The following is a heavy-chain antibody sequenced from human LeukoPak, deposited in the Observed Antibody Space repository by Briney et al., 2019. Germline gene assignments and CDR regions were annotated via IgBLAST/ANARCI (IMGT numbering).Heavy chain of an antibody. CDR2: IRYDGNDK. CDR1: GFTFSYYG. J-gene: IGHJ6*03. D-gene: IGHD3-3*01. V-gene: IGHV3-30*02. CDR3: ARGLGGQKYYYYYYMDV. Sequence: GGSLRLSCAASGFTFSYYGMHWVRQAPGKGLEWVAFIRYDGNDKFYADSVKGRFTISRDTSKNTLYLQMNSLRTEDTAVYYCARGLGGQKYYYYYYMDVWGKGTTVTVSS.